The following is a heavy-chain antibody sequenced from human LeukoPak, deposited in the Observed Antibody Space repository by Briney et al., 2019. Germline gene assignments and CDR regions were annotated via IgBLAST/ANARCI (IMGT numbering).Heavy chain of an antibody. CDR2: IYYSGST. CDR3: AREVIYYDSSGYSYASDI. Sequence: SETLSLTCTVSGGSISSYYWSWIRQPPGKGLEWIGYIYYSGSTNYNPSLKSRVTISVDTSKNQFSLKLSSVTAADTAVYYCAREVIYYDSSGYSYASDIWGQGTMVTVSS. J-gene: IGHJ3*02. CDR1: GGSISSYY. D-gene: IGHD3-22*01. V-gene: IGHV4-59*01.